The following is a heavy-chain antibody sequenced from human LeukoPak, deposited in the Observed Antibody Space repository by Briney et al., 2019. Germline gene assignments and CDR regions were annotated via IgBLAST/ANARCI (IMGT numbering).Heavy chain of an antibody. V-gene: IGHV1-2*02. D-gene: IGHD1-26*01. CDR2: INSNSGGT. Sequence: ASVKVSCKASGYTFTGYYMYWLRQAPGQGLEWMGWINSNSGGTNYAQNFQGRVTMTRDTSISTAYMELSGLRSDDAAVYYCARTRGSYSLDYWGQGSLVTVSS. CDR3: ARTRGSYSLDY. CDR1: GYTFTGYY. J-gene: IGHJ4*02.